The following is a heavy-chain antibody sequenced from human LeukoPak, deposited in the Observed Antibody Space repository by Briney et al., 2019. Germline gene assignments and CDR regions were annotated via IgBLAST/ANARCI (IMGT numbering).Heavy chain of an antibody. CDR2: ITSSSSII. V-gene: IGHV3-11*04. D-gene: IGHD6-19*01. CDR1: GFIFSDYY. CDR3: AREPKQWLTPIDY. J-gene: IGHJ4*02. Sequence: GGSLRLSCAASGFIFSDYYMSWIRQAPGRGLEWISYITSSSSIIYYADSVKGRFTISRDNAKNSVYLQMNSLRAEDTAVYYCAREPKQWLTPIDYWGQGTLVTVSS.